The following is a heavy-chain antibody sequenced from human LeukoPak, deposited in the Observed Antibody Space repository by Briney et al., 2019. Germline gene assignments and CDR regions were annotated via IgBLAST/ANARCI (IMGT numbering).Heavy chain of an antibody. CDR2: INHSGST. V-gene: IGHV4-34*01. J-gene: IGHJ4*02. Sequence: PSETLSLTCAVYGGSFSGYYWSWIRQPPVKGLEWIGEINHSGSTNYNPSLKSRVTISVDTSKNQFSLKLSSVTAADTAVYYCARTGGGVDTAMVVPGRGQYYFDYWGQGTLVTVS. CDR1: GGSFSGYY. D-gene: IGHD5-18*01. CDR3: ARTGGGVDTAMVVPGRGQYYFDY.